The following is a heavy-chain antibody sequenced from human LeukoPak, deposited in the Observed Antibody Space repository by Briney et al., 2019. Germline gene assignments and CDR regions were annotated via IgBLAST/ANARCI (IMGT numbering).Heavy chain of an antibody. D-gene: IGHD2-15*01. J-gene: IGHJ6*02. V-gene: IGHV3-23*01. CDR3: AKNKDYCSSSTCYYQNGVDV. CDR2: ISGNDDNK. Sequence: PGGSLRLSCAASGFTFNSYALSWVRQVPGKGLEWVSAISGNDDNKYYADSVKGRFTISRDISKNTLYLQMNSLRVEDTAVYHCAKNKDYCSSSTCYYQNGVDVWGQGTTVAVSS. CDR1: GFTFNSYA.